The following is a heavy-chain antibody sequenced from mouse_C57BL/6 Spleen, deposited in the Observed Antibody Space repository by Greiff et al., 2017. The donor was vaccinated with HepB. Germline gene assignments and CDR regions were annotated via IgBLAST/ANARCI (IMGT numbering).Heavy chain of an antibody. CDR1: GYAFSSSW. CDR3: ARDDYGDGGY. J-gene: IGHJ2*01. D-gene: IGHD2-4*01. CDR2: IYPGDGDT. V-gene: IGHV1-82*01. Sequence: VKLQQSGPELVKPGASVKISCKASGYAFSSSWMNWVKQRPGKGLEWIGRIYPGDGDTNYNGKFKGKATLTADKSSSTAYMQLSSLTSEDSAVYFCARDDYGDGGYGGQGTTRTVSS.